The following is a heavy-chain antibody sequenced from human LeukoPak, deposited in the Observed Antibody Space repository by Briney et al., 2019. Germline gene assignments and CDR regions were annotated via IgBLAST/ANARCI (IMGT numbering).Heavy chain of an antibody. J-gene: IGHJ4*02. CDR3: ARTRSNYYYDSSGYYHAFDY. Sequence: GASVKVSCKASGYTFTGYYMHWVRQAPGQGLEWMGWINPNSGGTNYAQKFQGRVTMTRDTSISTAYMELGRLRSDDTAVYYCARTRSNYYYDSSGYYHAFDYWGQGTLVTVSS. CDR2: INPNSGGT. V-gene: IGHV1-2*02. CDR1: GYTFTGYY. D-gene: IGHD3-22*01.